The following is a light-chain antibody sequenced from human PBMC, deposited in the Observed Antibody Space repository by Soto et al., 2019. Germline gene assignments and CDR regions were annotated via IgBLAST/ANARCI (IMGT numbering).Light chain of an antibody. Sequence: EIVMTQSPATLSVSPGERATLSCRASQSVSNSLAWYQQNPGQAPRLVIYGASTRATGIPARFSGSGSGTEFTLTISSLQSEDSAVYYCQQYNDWPPLTFGGGTKVEIK. J-gene: IGKJ4*01. CDR2: GAS. CDR1: QSVSNS. CDR3: QQYNDWPPLT. V-gene: IGKV3-15*01.